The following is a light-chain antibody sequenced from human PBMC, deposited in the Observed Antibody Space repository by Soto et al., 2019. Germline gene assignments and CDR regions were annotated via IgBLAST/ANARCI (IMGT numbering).Light chain of an antibody. J-gene: IGKJ2*01. Sequence: DIVMTQSPDSLAVSLGERATINCKSSQSVLFSSNNKNYLAWYQQKPGQSPKVLIYWASARESGVPDRFSGSGSATDFTVTIASLQAEDVAVYYCQQYYSTPYTFGQGTKLEIK. V-gene: IGKV4-1*01. CDR1: QSVLFSSNNKNY. CDR2: WAS. CDR3: QQYYSTPYT.